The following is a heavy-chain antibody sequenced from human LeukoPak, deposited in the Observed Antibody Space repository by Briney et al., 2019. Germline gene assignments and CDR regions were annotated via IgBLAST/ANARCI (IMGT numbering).Heavy chain of an antibody. CDR2: IYGSEYT. CDR3: ARETSLAGFASGLGFNY. V-gene: IGHV4-59*01. D-gene: IGHD6-19*01. Sequence: PSETLSLTCTVSGGSISGWYWSWIRQPPGKGLEWIGNIYGSEYTNYNPSLKSRVTMSIDTSKNHFSLKLTSVTAADTATYYCARETSLAGFASGLGFNYWGQGILVSVSS. J-gene: IGHJ4*01. CDR1: GGSISGWY.